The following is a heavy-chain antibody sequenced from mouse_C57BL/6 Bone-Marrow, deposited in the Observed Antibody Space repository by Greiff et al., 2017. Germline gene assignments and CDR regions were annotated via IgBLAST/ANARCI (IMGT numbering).Heavy chain of an antibody. J-gene: IGHJ2*01. D-gene: IGHD1-1*02. CDR1: GYTFTSYW. V-gene: IGHV1-52*01. Sequence: VQLQQPGAELVRPGSSVKLSCKASGYTFTSYWMHWVKQRPIQGLEWIGNIDPSDSETHYNQKFKDKATLTVDQSSSTAYLQLSRLTSEDSAVXYSARRKVGPFDYWGQGTTLTVSS. CDR2: IDPSDSET. CDR3: ARRKVGPFDY.